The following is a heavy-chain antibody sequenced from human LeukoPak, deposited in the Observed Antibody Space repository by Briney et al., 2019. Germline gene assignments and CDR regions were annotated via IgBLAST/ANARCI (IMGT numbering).Heavy chain of an antibody. CDR2: IIPIFGTA. D-gene: IGHD3-16*02. J-gene: IGHJ6*03. CDR3: AKLYYDYVWGSYRSYYYYYMDV. CDR1: GGTFSSYA. Sequence: EASVKVSCKASGGTFSSYAISWVRQAPGQGLEWMGGIIPIFGTANYAQKFQGRVTITADESTSTAYMELSSLRSEDTAVYYCAKLYYDYVWGSYRSYYYYYMDVWGKGTTVTVSS. V-gene: IGHV1-69*13.